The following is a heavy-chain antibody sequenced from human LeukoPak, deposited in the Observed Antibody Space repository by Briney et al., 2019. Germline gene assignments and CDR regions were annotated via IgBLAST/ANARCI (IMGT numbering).Heavy chain of an antibody. CDR3: AKDQRPSDYYYYGMDV. CDR2: ISGSGGST. J-gene: IGHJ6*02. Sequence: GGSLRLSCAASGFTFSSYAMSWVRQAPGKGLEWVSAISGSGGSTYYADSVKGRFTISRDNSKNTLYLQMNSLRAEDTAVYYCAKDQRPSDYYYYGMDVWGQGTTVTVSS. D-gene: IGHD3-10*01. V-gene: IGHV3-23*01. CDR1: GFTFSSYA.